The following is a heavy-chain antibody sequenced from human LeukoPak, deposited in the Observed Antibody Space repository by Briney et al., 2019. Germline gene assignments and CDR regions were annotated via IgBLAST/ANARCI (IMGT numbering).Heavy chain of an antibody. CDR3: ARDEQQLPDYYYMDV. D-gene: IGHD6-13*01. CDR2: IRYDGSNK. CDR1: GFTFSSYG. J-gene: IGHJ6*03. V-gene: IGHV3-30*02. Sequence: PGGSLRLSCAASGFTFSSYGMHWVRQAPGKGLEWVAFIRYDGSNKYYADSVKGRFTISRDNSKNTLYLQMNSLRAEDTAVYYCARDEQQLPDYYYMDVWGKGTTVTVSS.